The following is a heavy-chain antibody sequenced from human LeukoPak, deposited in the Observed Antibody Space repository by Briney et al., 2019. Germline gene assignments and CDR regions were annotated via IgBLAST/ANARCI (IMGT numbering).Heavy chain of an antibody. V-gene: IGHV3-30*02. CDR1: GFTFSSYG. Sequence: GGSLRLSCAASGFTFSSYGIHWVRQAPGKGLEWLAFIRYDGSNKYYADSGKGRFTIARDNSKNTLYLQINSLRAEDTAVYYCATGQVSGYGLFDYWGQGTLVTVSS. CDR2: IRYDGSNK. CDR3: ATGQVSGYGLFDY. D-gene: IGHD3-22*01. J-gene: IGHJ4*02.